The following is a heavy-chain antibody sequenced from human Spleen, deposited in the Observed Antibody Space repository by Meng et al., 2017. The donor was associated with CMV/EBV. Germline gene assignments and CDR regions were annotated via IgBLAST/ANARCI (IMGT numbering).Heavy chain of an antibody. D-gene: IGHD2-15*01. CDR2: ISYDGSHK. J-gene: IGHJ6*02. Sequence: GGSLRLSCVVSGFTCSDYYMSWIRQAPGKGLEWVAVISYDGSHKYYADSVKGRFTISRDNSKKMLYLQMNSLRAEDTAVYYCAREECSAGSCYSDYYYFGMDVWGQGTTVTVSS. CDR3: AREECSAGSCYSDYYYFGMDV. CDR1: GFTCSDYY. V-gene: IGHV3-30*03.